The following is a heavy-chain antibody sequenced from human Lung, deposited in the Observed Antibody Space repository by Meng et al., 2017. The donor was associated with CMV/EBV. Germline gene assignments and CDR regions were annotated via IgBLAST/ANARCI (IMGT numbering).Heavy chain of an antibody. V-gene: IGHV3-53*01. Sequence: GGSLRLXCVASGFTVSSHYMSWVRQAPGQGLEWVSVIYNVGNTYYADSVKGRFTVSRDNSKNTLYLQMNTLRPEDTAVYYCANGHCSGAICSGAFDIWGQGTTVTVSS. D-gene: IGHD2-15*01. CDR1: GFTVSSHY. J-gene: IGHJ3*02. CDR3: ANGHCSGAICSGAFDI. CDR2: IYNVGNT.